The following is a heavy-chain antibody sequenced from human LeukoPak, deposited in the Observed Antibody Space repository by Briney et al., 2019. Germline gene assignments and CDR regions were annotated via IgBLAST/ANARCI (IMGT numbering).Heavy chain of an antibody. Sequence: SETLSLTCAVYGGSFGGYYWSWIRQPPGKGLEWIGEINHSGSTNYNPSLKSRVTISVDTSKNQFSLKLSSVTAADTAVYYCARRGSAAADYWGQGTLVTVSS. CDR2: INHSGST. D-gene: IGHD6-25*01. V-gene: IGHV4-34*01. CDR3: ARRGSAAADY. CDR1: GGSFGGYY. J-gene: IGHJ4*02.